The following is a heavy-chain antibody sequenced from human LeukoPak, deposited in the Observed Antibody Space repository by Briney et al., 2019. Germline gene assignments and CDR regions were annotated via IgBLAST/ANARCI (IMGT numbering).Heavy chain of an antibody. CDR2: ISSSSSYI. CDR3: ASLHLTSITMVRGVNDY. Sequence: GGSLRLSCAASGFTFSSYSMNWVRQAPGKGLEWVSSISSSSSYIYYADSVKGRFTISRDNAKNSLYLQMNSLRAEDTAAYYCASLHLTSITMVRGVNDYWGQGTLVTVSS. V-gene: IGHV3-21*01. D-gene: IGHD3-10*01. CDR1: GFTFSSYS. J-gene: IGHJ4*02.